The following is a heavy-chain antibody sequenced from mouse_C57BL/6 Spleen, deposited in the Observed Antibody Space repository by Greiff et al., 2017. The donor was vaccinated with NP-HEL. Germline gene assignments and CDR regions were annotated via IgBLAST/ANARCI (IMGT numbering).Heavy chain of an antibody. CDR1: GYTFTDYY. CDR2: IYPGSGNT. Sequence: QVQLKQSGAELVRPGASVKLSCKASGYTFTDYYINWVKQRPGQGLEWIARIYPGSGNTYYNEKFKGKATLTAEKSSSTAYMQLSSLTSEDSAVYFCARGGLLLWYFDVWGTGTTVTVSS. J-gene: IGHJ1*03. V-gene: IGHV1-76*01. CDR3: ARGGLLLWYFDV. D-gene: IGHD2-3*01.